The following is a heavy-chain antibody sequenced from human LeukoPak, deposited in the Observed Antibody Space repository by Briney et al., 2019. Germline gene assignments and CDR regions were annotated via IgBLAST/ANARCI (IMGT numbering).Heavy chain of an antibody. Sequence: PSETLSLTCTVSGGPISSSSYYWGWIRQPPGKGLEWNGSIYYSGSTYYNPSLKSRVTISVDTTKNQFSLNLSSVTAADTAVYYCARHAVVGATKNWGQGTLVTVSS. D-gene: IGHD1-26*01. CDR1: GGPISSSSYY. J-gene: IGHJ4*02. CDR3: ARHAVVGATKN. CDR2: IYYSGST. V-gene: IGHV4-39*01.